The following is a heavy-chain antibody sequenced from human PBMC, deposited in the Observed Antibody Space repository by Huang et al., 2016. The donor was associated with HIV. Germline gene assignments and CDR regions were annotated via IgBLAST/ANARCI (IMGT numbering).Heavy chain of an antibody. CDR1: GYTVSELS. CDR3: ATSTPDVGAGVLRSAFDI. V-gene: IGHV1-24*01. D-gene: IGHD2-15*01. Sequence: QVQLVESGAELKKPGASVRVSCKVSGYTVSELSLHWVRQAPENGSEWRGGFDPEEGETIYAQRLQGRVNMTEDTATNTAYMELSSRRPEDTAVYYCATSTPDVGAGVLRSAFDIWGQGTMVTVSS. CDR2: FDPEEGET. J-gene: IGHJ3*02.